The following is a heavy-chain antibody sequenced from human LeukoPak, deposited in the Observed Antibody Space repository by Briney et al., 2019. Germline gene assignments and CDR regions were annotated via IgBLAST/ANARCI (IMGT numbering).Heavy chain of an antibody. CDR1: GFTSSSYW. CDR3: ARDSRYGSGDY. V-gene: IGHV3-74*01. CDR2: INSDRTIT. Sequence: VGSQRLSCAASGFTSSSYWMHWVRQAPGKGLVWVSPINSDRTITNYADSVKGRFTISRDNAKNTLYLQMNSLRAEDTAVYYCARDSRYGSGDYWGQGTLVTVSS. D-gene: IGHD3-3*01. J-gene: IGHJ4*02.